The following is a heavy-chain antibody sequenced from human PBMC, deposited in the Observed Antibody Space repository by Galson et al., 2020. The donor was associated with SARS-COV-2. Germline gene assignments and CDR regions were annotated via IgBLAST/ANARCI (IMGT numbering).Heavy chain of an antibody. Sequence: ASVNVSCKASGYTFTSYGTSWVRQAPGQGLEWMGWTSSYNGNTNYAQKLQGRVTMTTDTSTSTAYMELRSLRSDDTAVYYCAGGHSYDFWSGYSPFDYWGQGTLVTVSS. CDR1: GYTFTSYG. D-gene: IGHD3-3*01. V-gene: IGHV1-18*01. J-gene: IGHJ4*02. CDR3: AGGHSYDFWSGYSPFDY. CDR2: TSSYNGNT.